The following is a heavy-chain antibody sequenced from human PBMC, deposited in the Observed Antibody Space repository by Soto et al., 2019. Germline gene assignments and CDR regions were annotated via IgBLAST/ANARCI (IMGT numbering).Heavy chain of an antibody. CDR1: GGAISGYY. V-gene: IGHV4-4*07. CDR3: ARGQRISDWFDP. J-gene: IGHJ5*02. D-gene: IGHD6-25*01. Sequence: LSLTCTVTGGAISGYYWTWIRQSDGEGLEWIGRIYSSGSTNYNPSLKSRVTISLDTSMNYFSLRLSSVTAAETPVYYCARGQRISDWFDPWGQGNLVTGSS. CDR2: IYSSGST.